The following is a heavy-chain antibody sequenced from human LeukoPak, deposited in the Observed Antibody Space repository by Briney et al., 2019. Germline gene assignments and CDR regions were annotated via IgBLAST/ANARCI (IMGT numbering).Heavy chain of an antibody. CDR1: GGTLSSYA. Sequence: ASVKVSCKASGGTLSSYAISWVRQAPGQGLEWMGRIIPIFGTANYAQRFQGRVTITTDESTSTAYMELSSLRSEDTAVYYCARDHYYYYYMDVWGKGTTVTVSS. CDR2: IIPIFGTA. V-gene: IGHV1-69*05. CDR3: ARDHYYYYYMDV. J-gene: IGHJ6*03.